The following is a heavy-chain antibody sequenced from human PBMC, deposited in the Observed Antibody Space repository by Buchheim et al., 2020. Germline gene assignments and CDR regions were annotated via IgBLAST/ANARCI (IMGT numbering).Heavy chain of an antibody. Sequence: QVQLVESGGGVVQPGGSLRLSCATSGFAFSSYGIHWVRQAPGKGLVWVTRIWYDGSNTYYADSVKGRLTISRDDSKNMLDLQMNSLRVEDTAVYYCAREGPSGGLDYWGQGTL. J-gene: IGHJ4*02. CDR2: IWYDGSNT. V-gene: IGHV3-33*01. D-gene: IGHD1-1*01. CDR3: AREGPSGGLDY. CDR1: GFAFSSYG.